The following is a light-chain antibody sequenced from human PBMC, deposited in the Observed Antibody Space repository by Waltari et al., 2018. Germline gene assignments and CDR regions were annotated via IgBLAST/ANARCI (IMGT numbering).Light chain of an antibody. CDR1: QSVSRT. CDR2: DAS. J-gene: IGKJ1*01. CDR3: QKYETLPAT. Sequence: DIVLTQSPGTLSLSPGERATLSCRASQSVSRTLAWYQQKPGQAPRLLIYDASIRATGIPDRFSGSGSGTDFSLTISRLEPEDFAVYYCQKYETLPATFGQGTKVEI. V-gene: IGKV3-20*01.